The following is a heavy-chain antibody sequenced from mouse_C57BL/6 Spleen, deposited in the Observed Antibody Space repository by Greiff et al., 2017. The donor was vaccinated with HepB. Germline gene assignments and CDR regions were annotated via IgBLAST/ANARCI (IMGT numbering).Heavy chain of an antibody. Sequence: EVQLVESGAELVRPGASVKLSCTASGFNIKDYYMHWVKQRPEQGLEWIGRIDPEDGDTEYAPKFQGKATMTADTSSNTAYLQLSSLTSEDTAVYYCTTWDTTVVVRYYFDYWGQGTTLTVSS. CDR1: GFNIKDYY. D-gene: IGHD1-1*01. V-gene: IGHV14-1*01. CDR3: TTWDTTVVVRYYFDY. CDR2: IDPEDGDT. J-gene: IGHJ2*01.